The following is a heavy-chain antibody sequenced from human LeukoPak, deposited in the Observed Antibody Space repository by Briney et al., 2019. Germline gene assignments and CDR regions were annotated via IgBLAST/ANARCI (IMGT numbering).Heavy chain of an antibody. V-gene: IGHV4-59*01. CDR1: GGSISSYY. J-gene: IGHJ2*01. CDR3: ARRPPKVNYWYFDL. CDR2: IYYSGST. Sequence: SETLSLTCTVSGGSISSYYWSWIRQPPGKGLEWIGYIYYSGSTNYNPSLKSRVTISVDTSKNQFSLKLSSVTAADTAVYYCARRPPKVNYWYFDLWGRGTLVTVSS.